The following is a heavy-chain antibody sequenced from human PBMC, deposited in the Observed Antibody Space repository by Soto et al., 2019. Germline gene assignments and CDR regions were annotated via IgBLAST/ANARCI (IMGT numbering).Heavy chain of an antibody. J-gene: IGHJ4*02. CDR2: TYYSGST. V-gene: IGHV4-39*01. D-gene: IGHD3-3*01. Sequence: SETLSLTCTVSGGSISSSSYYWGWIRQPPGKGLEWIGSTYYSGSTYYNPSLKSRVTISVDTSKNQFSLKLSSVTAADTAVYYCARHQDYDFWSGYSRGIDYWGQGTLVTVSS. CDR1: GGSISSSSYY. CDR3: ARHQDYDFWSGYSRGIDY.